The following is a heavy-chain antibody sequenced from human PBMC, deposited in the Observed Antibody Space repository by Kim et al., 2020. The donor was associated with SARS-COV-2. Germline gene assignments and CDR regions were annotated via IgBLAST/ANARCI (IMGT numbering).Heavy chain of an antibody. D-gene: IGHD3-22*01. V-gene: IGHV5-51*01. J-gene: IGHJ5*02. CDR3: ARHAETYYYDSSGYFRGRGVPNWFDP. CDR1: GYSFTSYW. Sequence: GESLKISCKGSGYSFTSYWIGWVRQMPGKGLEWMGIIYPGDSDTRYSPSFQGQVTISADKSISTAYLQWSSLKASDTAMYYCARHAETYYYDSSGYFRGRGVPNWFDPWGQGTLVTVSS. CDR2: IYPGDSDT.